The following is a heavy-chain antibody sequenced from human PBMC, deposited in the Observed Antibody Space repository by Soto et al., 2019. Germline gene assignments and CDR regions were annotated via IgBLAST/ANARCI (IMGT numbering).Heavy chain of an antibody. Sequence: GGSLRLSCAASGFTFSSYAMSWVRQAPGKGLEWVSAISGSGGSTYYADSVKGRFTISRDNSKNTLYLQMNSPRAEDTAVYYCAKDGYSSSWHYYYYYFMDVWGKGTTVTVSS. CDR1: GFTFSSYA. CDR3: AKDGYSSSWHYYYYYFMDV. D-gene: IGHD6-13*01. V-gene: IGHV3-23*01. CDR2: ISGSGGST. J-gene: IGHJ6*03.